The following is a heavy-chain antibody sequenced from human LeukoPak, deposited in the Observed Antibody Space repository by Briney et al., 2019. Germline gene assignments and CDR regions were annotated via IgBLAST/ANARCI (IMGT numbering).Heavy chain of an antibody. CDR1: GFTFSSYW. J-gene: IGHJ4*02. Sequence: GGSLRLSCAASGFTFSSYWMSWVRQAPGKGLEWVANIKQDGSVKYYVDSVKGRFTISRDNAKNSLYLQVNSLRAEDTAVYYCVRDSLLWFGEIDYWGQGTLVSVSS. CDR2: IKQDGSVK. D-gene: IGHD3-10*01. V-gene: IGHV3-7*01. CDR3: VRDSLLWFGEIDY.